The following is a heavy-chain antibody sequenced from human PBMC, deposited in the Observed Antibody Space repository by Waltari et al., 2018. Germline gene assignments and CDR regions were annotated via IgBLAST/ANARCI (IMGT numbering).Heavy chain of an antibody. Sequence: QVQLQQWGAGLLKPSETLSLTCAVYGGSFSGYYWSWIRQPPGKGLEWIGEINHSGRTNYNPSLKSRVTISVDTSKNQCSLKLSSVTAADTAVYYCARVSPTTVGGYFDYWGQGTLVTVSS. CDR3: ARVSPTTVGGYFDY. V-gene: IGHV4-34*01. J-gene: IGHJ4*02. CDR1: GGSFSGYY. CDR2: INHSGRT. D-gene: IGHD4-17*01.